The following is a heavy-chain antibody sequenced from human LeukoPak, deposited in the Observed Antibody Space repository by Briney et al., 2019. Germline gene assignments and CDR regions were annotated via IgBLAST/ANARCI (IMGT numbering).Heavy chain of an antibody. Sequence: LETLSLTCAVYGGSFSGYYWSWIRQPPGKGLEWIGEINHSGSTNYNPSLKSRVTISVDTSKNQFSLELSSVTAADTAVYYCARHGSYYFIRDWGQGTLVTVSS. D-gene: IGHD3-10*01. CDR3: ARHGSYYFIRD. CDR2: INHSGST. J-gene: IGHJ4*02. CDR1: GGSFSGYY. V-gene: IGHV4-34*01.